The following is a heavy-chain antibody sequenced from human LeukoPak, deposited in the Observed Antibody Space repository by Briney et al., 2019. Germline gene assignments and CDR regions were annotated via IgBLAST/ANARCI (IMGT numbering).Heavy chain of an antibody. J-gene: IGHJ4*02. CDR2: MNPNSGNT. V-gene: IGHV1-8*02. D-gene: IGHD2-15*01. CDR3: ARMPGVAAPLDDY. Sequence: ASVKVSCKASGYTFTSYGISWVRQATGQGLEWMGWMNPNSGNTGYAQKFQGRVTMTRNTSISTAYMELSSLRSEDTAVYYCARMPGVAAPLDDYWGQGTLVTVSS. CDR1: GYTFTSYG.